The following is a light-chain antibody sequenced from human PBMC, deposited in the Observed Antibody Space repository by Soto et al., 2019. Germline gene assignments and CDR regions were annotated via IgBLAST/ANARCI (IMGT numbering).Light chain of an antibody. V-gene: IGKV3-20*01. Sequence: EMVLTQSPGTLSLSPGERATLSCRASQSISSSYLAWYQQKPGQAPRLLIYGASSRATGIPDRFSGSGSGTDFTLTISRLEPEDFAVYYCQQYGRSPFTFGQGTQLDIK. CDR1: QSISSSY. CDR2: GAS. J-gene: IGKJ2*01. CDR3: QQYGRSPFT.